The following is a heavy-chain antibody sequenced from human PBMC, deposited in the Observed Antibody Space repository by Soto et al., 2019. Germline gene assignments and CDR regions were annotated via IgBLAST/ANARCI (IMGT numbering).Heavy chain of an antibody. Sequence: GASVKPSSKASVNTFTRYAVNCVIQATGQRLEWMGWMNPNSGNTSYAQKFQGRVTMTRNTSISTAYMELSSLRSEATAVYYGARDAGGRDAFDIWAPGTMVPVSS. CDR1: VNTFTRYA. CDR3: ARDAGGRDAFDI. V-gene: IGHV1-8*01. J-gene: IGHJ3*02. CDR2: MNPNSGNT.